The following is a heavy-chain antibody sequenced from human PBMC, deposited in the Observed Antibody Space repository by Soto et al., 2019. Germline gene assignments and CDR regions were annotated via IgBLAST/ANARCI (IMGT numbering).Heavy chain of an antibody. V-gene: IGHV1-2*04. J-gene: IGHJ3*02. D-gene: IGHD6-13*01. CDR3: ARALIAATQGYAFDI. CDR2: INPNSGGT. Sequence: GDSVKIYCKASGYTLTGYYMHWVRQAPGQGLEWMGWINPNSGGTNYAQKFQGWVTMTRDTSISTAYMELSRLRSDDTAVYYCARALIAATQGYAFDIWGQGTMVTVSS. CDR1: GYTLTGYY.